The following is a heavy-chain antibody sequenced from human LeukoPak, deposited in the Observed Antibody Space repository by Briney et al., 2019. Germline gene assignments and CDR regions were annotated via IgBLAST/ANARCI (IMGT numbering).Heavy chain of an antibody. D-gene: IGHD3-10*01. CDR1: GGSISSGDYY. Sequence: SETLSLTCTVSGGSISSGDYYWSWVRQPPGQGLEWIGYIYYSGSTYYNPSLKSRVTISVDTSKNQFSLKLRSVTAADTAVYYCARDKSITMVRGVISYGMDVWGQGTTVTVSS. V-gene: IGHV4-30-4*01. J-gene: IGHJ6*02. CDR2: IYYSGST. CDR3: ARDKSITMVRGVISYGMDV.